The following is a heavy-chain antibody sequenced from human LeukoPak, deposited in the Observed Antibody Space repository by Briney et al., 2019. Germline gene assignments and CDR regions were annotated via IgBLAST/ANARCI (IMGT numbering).Heavy chain of an antibody. D-gene: IGHD3-10*01. Sequence: ASVKVSCKASGGTFSSYAISWVRQAPGQGLEWMGGIIPIFGTANYAQKFQGRVTITADESTSTAYMELSSLRSEDTAVYYCALTMVRGVIITPLGYWDQGTLVTVSS. CDR2: IIPIFGTA. J-gene: IGHJ4*02. CDR1: GGTFSSYA. V-gene: IGHV1-69*13. CDR3: ALTMVRGVIITPLGY.